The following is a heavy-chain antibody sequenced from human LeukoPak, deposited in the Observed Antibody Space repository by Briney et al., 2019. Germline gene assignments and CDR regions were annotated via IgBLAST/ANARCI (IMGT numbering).Heavy chain of an antibody. Sequence: GGSLRLSCAASGFTFSSYSMNWVRQAPGKGLEWVSYISSNSSTIYYADSVKGRFAISRDNAKNSLYLQMNSLRAEDTAVYYCAQRIGYWGQGTLVTVSS. V-gene: IGHV3-48*01. J-gene: IGHJ4*02. CDR2: ISSNSSTI. CDR3: AQRIGY. D-gene: IGHD6-25*01. CDR1: GFTFSSYS.